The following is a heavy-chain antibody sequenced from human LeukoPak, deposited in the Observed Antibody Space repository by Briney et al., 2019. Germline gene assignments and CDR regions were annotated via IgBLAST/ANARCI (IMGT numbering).Heavy chain of an antibody. J-gene: IGHJ4*02. V-gene: IGHV3-21*01. D-gene: IGHD4-17*01. CDR3: ARDDYGRGYFDY. CDR1: GFTFSSYS. CDR2: ISSSSSYI. Sequence: KSGGSLRLSCAASGFTFSSYSMNWVRQAPGKGLEWVSSISSSSSYIYYADSVKGRFTISRDNAKNSLYLQMNSLRAEDTAVYYCARDDYGRGYFDYWGQGTLVTVSS.